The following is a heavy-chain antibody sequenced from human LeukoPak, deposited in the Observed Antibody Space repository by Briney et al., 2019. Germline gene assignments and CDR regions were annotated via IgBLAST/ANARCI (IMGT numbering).Heavy chain of an antibody. D-gene: IGHD6-13*01. Sequence: GGSLRLSCAASGFTFSSYGMHWVRQAPGKGLEWVAVISYDGSNKYYADSVKGRSTVSRDNSKNTLYLQMNSLSAEDTAVYYCAKGSSTYSVTSYWYFDLWGRGTLVTVSS. CDR1: GFTFSSYG. CDR2: ISYDGSNK. J-gene: IGHJ2*01. V-gene: IGHV3-30*18. CDR3: AKGSSTYSVTSYWYFDL.